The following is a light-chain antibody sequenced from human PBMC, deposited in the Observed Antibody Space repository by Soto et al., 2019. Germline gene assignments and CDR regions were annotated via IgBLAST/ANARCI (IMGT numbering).Light chain of an antibody. J-gene: IGKJ1*01. CDR2: AAS. CDR3: LQDYSYPRT. V-gene: IGKV1-6*01. CDR1: QGIRNE. Sequence: AIQMTQSPSSLSASVGDRVTITCRASQGIRNELGWYQQKPGKAPKLLLFAASTLHSGVPSRFSGSGSGTDLALTISSLQPEDFATYYCLQDYSYPRTFGQGTKVEIK.